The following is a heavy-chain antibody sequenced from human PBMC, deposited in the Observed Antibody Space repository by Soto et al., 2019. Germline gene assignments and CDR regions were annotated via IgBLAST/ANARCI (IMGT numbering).Heavy chain of an antibody. D-gene: IGHD3-3*01. CDR1: GFSFSDYG. V-gene: IGHV3-30*18. CDR3: AKTRTIFGVVSRHYFDY. J-gene: IGHJ4*02. Sequence: QVQLVESGGGVVQPGRSQRLSCAASGFSFSDYGMHWVRQPPGKGLEWVAYTSYDGSKTYYADSVMGLFTIARDNSKNTLFLQMNSLRPEDTAMYYCAKTRTIFGVVSRHYFDYWGQGTLVTVSS. CDR2: TSYDGSKT.